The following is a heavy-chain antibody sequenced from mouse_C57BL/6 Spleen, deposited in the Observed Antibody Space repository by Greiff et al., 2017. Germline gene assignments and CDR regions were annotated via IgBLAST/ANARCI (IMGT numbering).Heavy chain of an antibody. J-gene: IGHJ4*01. CDR2: ISDGGSYT. CDR1: GFTFSSYA. D-gene: IGHD2-5*01. Sequence: EVKLVESGGGLVKPGGSLKLSCAASGFTFSSYAMSWVRQTPEKRLEWVATISDGGSYTYYPDNVKGRFTISRDNAKNNLYLQMSHLKSEDTAMYYCASYIVTGAMNYWDQGTSAPVSS. V-gene: IGHV5-4*03. CDR3: ASYIVTGAMNY.